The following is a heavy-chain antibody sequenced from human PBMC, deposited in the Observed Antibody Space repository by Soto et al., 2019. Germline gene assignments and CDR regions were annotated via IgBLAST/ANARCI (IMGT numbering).Heavy chain of an antibody. J-gene: IGHJ6*02. Sequence: GGSLRLSCAASGFTFSSYGMHWVRQAPGKGLEWVAVIWYDGSNKYYADSVKGRFTISRDNSKNTLYLQMNSLRAEDTAVYYCARVQEQIAAASIRYGMDVWGQGTTVTVSS. V-gene: IGHV3-33*01. D-gene: IGHD6-13*01. CDR3: ARVQEQIAAASIRYGMDV. CDR2: IWYDGSNK. CDR1: GFTFSSYG.